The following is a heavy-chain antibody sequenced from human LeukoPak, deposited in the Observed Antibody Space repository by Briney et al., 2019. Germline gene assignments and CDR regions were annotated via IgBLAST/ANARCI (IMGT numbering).Heavy chain of an antibody. CDR3: ARGSGWLDP. V-gene: IGHV3-7*05. CDR2: IKEDGSVK. CDR1: GFTFSNYW. Sequence: TGGSPTPSCAASGFTFSNYWMSWVRQAPEKGLEWVANIKEDGSVKYYVDSVKGRFTISRDNAKNSLYLHMNSLRVEDRAVYYCARGSGWLDPWGQGTLVTVFS. D-gene: IGHD1-26*01. J-gene: IGHJ5*02.